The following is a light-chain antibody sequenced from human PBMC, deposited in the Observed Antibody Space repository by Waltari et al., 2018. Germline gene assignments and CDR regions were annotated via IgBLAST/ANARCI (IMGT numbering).Light chain of an antibody. Sequence: DIQMTQSPSTLSASVGDGVTITCRASQSISTWLAWYQQKPGKAPNLLIYKASTLETGVPSRVSGSGSGTDFTLTISSLQPDDFATYYCQQYHSSPGTFGQGTKVEIK. CDR3: QQYHSSPGT. CDR2: KAS. J-gene: IGKJ1*01. CDR1: QSISTW. V-gene: IGKV1-5*03.